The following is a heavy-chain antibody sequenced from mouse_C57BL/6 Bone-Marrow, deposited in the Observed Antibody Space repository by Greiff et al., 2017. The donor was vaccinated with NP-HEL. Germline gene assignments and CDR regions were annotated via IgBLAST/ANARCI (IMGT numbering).Heavy chain of an antibody. J-gene: IGHJ4*01. CDR3: AKSSGFYAMDY. CDR1: GYSITSGYD. Sequence: VQLKESGPGMVKPSQSLSLTCTVTGYSITSGYDWHWIRHFPGNKLEWMGYISYSGSTNYNPSLKSRISITHDTSKNHFFLKLNSVTTEDTATYYCAKSSGFYAMDYWGQGTSVTVSS. D-gene: IGHD3-2*02. CDR2: ISYSGST. V-gene: IGHV3-1*01.